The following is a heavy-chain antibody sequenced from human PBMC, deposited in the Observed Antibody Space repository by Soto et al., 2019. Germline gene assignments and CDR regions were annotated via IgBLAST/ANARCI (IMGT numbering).Heavy chain of an antibody. J-gene: IGHJ4*02. CDR2: IYYSGST. CDR3: ARQKVSRFYGEVDFFDY. V-gene: IGHV4-31*03. D-gene: IGHD4-17*01. Sequence: SETLSLTCTVSGGSISSGGYYWSWIRQHPGKGMKWIGYIYYSGSTYYNPSLKSRVTISIDTSNKHLSLHLSSVTAADTAVYYCARQKVSRFYGEVDFFDYWGLGTLVTVSS. CDR1: GGSISSGGYY.